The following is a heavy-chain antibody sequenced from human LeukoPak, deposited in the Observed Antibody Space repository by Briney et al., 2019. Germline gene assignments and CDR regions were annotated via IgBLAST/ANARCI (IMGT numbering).Heavy chain of an antibody. CDR3: ARGGGLDV. Sequence: GGSLRLSCAASGFTFSSYWMNWARQAPGKGLEWASSINHNGNVNYYVDSVKGRFTISRDNAKNSLYLQMSNLRAEDTAVYFCARGGGLDVWGQGATVTVSS. CDR1: GFTFSSYW. CDR2: INHNGNVN. V-gene: IGHV3-7*03. D-gene: IGHD3-16*01. J-gene: IGHJ6*02.